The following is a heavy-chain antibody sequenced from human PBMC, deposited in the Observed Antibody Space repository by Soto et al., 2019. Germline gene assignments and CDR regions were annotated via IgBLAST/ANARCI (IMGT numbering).Heavy chain of an antibody. Sequence: SETLSLTCTVSGGSISSSSYYWGWIRQPPGKGLEWIGSIYYSGSTYYNPSLKSRVTISVDTSKNQFSLKLSSVTAADTAVYYCARDYGDYAGRFDPWGKGTLVTVSS. CDR2: IYYSGST. CDR1: GGSISSSSYY. V-gene: IGHV4-39*02. J-gene: IGHJ5*02. CDR3: ARDYGDYAGRFDP. D-gene: IGHD4-17*01.